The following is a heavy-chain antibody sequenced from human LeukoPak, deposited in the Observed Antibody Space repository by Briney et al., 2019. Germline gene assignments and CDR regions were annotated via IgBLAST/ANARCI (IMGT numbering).Heavy chain of an antibody. CDR1: GFTFSGYT. D-gene: IGHD7-27*01. Sequence: GGSLRLSCAVSGFTFSGYTMSWVRQTPGKGLEWVSAISGGSGDITYYADSVKGRFTVSRDNSKNTLFLQLNSLGAEDTAVYYCARNLAGDYFPNWFDPWGPGTLVTVSS. CDR3: ARNLAGDYFPNWFDP. CDR2: ISGGSGDIT. V-gene: IGHV3-23*01. J-gene: IGHJ5*02.